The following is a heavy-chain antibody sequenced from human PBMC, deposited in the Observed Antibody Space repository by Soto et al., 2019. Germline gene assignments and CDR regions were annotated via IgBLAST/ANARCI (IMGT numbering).Heavy chain of an antibody. CDR3: ARVQLWFGEAGGMDV. D-gene: IGHD3-10*01. CDR1: GGSTSSYY. CDR2: IYTSGST. Sequence: SETLSLTCTVSGGSTSSYYWSWIRQPAGKGLEWIGRIYTSGSTNYNPSLKSRVTMSVDTSKNQFSLKLSSVTAADTAVYYCARVQLWFGEAGGMDVWGQGTTVTVSS. J-gene: IGHJ6*02. V-gene: IGHV4-4*07.